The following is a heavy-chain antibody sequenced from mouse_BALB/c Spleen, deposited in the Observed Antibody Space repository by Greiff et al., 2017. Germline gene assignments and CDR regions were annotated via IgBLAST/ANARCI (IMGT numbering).Heavy chain of an antibody. D-gene: IGHD2-1*01. J-gene: IGHJ3*01. V-gene: IGHV5-17*02. Sequence: EVKLVESGGGLVQPGGSRKLSCAASGFTFSSFGMHWVRQAPEKGLEWVAYISSGSSTIYYADTVKGRFTISRDNPKNTLFLQMTSLRSEDTAMYYCARGGVTGPWFAYWGQGTLVTVSA. CDR3: ARGGVTGPWFAY. CDR2: ISSGSSTI. CDR1: GFTFSSFG.